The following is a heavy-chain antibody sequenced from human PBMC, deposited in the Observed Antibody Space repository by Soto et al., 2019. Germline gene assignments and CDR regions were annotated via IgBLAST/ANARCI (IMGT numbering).Heavy chain of an antibody. Sequence: LRLSCAASGFTFSSYSMNWVRQAPGKGLEWVSSISSSSSYIYYADSVKGRFTISRDNAKNSLYLQMNSLRAEDTAVYYCARVLSSSSWYESWFDPWGQGTLVTVSS. V-gene: IGHV3-21*01. J-gene: IGHJ5*02. CDR3: ARVLSSSSWYESWFDP. D-gene: IGHD6-13*01. CDR2: ISSSSSYI. CDR1: GFTFSSYS.